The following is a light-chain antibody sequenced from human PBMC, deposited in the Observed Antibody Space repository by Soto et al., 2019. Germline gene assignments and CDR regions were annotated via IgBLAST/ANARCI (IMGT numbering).Light chain of an antibody. J-gene: IGKJ1*01. CDR3: QQYNVYSPT. V-gene: IGKV1-5*03. CDR1: QSISSW. Sequence: DIQMTQSPSTLSASVGDRVTITCRASQSISSWLAWYQQKPGKAPNLLIYMASTLESGVPSRFSGSGSGTEVTLTITILQPDDFVTYYCQQYNVYSPTFGQGTKVEI. CDR2: MAS.